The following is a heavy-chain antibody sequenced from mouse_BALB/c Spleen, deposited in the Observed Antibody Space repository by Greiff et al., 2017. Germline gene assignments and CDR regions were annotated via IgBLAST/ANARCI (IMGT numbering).Heavy chain of an antibody. V-gene: IGHV3-2*02. CDR1: GYSITSDYA. Sequence: DVKLQESGPGLVKPSQSLSLTCTVTGYSITSDYAWNWIRQFPGNQLGWMGYISYSGSTSYNPSLTSRISITRDKSKNQFFLQLNSVTTEDTATYYCARSSYGYAWFAYWGQGTLVTVSA. CDR2: ISYSGST. D-gene: IGHD2-9*01. J-gene: IGHJ3*01. CDR3: ARSSYGYAWFAY.